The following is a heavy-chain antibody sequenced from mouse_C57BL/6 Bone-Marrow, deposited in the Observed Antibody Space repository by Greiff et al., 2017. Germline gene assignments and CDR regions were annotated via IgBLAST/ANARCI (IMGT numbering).Heavy chain of an antibody. CDR3: ARYSNYDYAMDY. CDR2: IRNKANGYTT. V-gene: IGHV7-3*01. D-gene: IGHD2-1*01. CDR1: GFTFTDYY. Sequence: EVKVVESGGGLVQPGGSLSLSCAASGFTFTDYYMSWVRQPPGKALEWLGFIRNKANGYTTEYSASVKGRFTISRDNSQSILYLQMNALRAEDSATYYCARYSNYDYAMDYRGQGTSVTVSS. J-gene: IGHJ4*01.